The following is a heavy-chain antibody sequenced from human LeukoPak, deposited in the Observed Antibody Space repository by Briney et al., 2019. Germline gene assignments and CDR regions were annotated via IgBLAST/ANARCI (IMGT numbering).Heavy chain of an antibody. J-gene: IGHJ4*02. Sequence: SETLSLTCTVSGGSISTYYWNWIRQPPGKGLEWIGYIYYSGSTNYNPSLKSRVTISVDTSKNQFSLKLSSVTAADTAVYYCARVADYSSSYDWGQGTLVTVSS. D-gene: IGHD6-6*01. V-gene: IGHV4-59*01. CDR2: IYYSGST. CDR3: ARVADYSSSYD. CDR1: GGSISTYY.